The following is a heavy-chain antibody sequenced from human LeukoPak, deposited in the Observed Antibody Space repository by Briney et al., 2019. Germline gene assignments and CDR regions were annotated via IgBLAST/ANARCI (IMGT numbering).Heavy chain of an antibody. CDR1: GYTFTSYD. D-gene: IGHD5-24*01. J-gene: IGHJ3*02. CDR2: MNPNSGNT. Sequence: ASVKVSCKASGYTFTSYDINWVRQATGQGLEWMGWMNPNSGNTGYAQKFQGRVTMTRNTSISTAYMEPSSLRSEDTAVYYCAVEMATIRGDAFDIWGQGTMVTVSS. CDR3: AVEMATIRGDAFDI. V-gene: IGHV1-8*01.